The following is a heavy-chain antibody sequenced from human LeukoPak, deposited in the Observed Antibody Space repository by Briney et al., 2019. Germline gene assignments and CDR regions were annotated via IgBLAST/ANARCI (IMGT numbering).Heavy chain of an antibody. CDR2: IDPSDSYT. CDR3: ARLNGYVDTAMLGAFDI. D-gene: IGHD5-18*01. Sequence: GESLKLSCKGSGYSFTSYWISWVRQMPGKGLEWMGRIDPSDSYTNYSPSFQGHVTISADKSISTAYLQWSSLKASDTAMYYCARLNGYVDTAMLGAFDIWGQGTMVTVSS. CDR1: GYSFTSYW. J-gene: IGHJ3*02. V-gene: IGHV5-10-1*01.